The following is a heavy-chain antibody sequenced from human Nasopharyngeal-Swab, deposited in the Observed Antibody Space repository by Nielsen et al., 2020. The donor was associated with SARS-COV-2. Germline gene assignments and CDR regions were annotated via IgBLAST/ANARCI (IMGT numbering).Heavy chain of an antibody. CDR3: ATDWGSSSPFDY. V-gene: IGHV3-48*02. D-gene: IGHD6-6*01. CDR1: GFTFSSYG. Sequence: GESLKISCAASGFTFSSYGMNWVRQAPGKGLEWVSYISGGSSNIHYADSVKGRFIISRDNDKNSLYLQMNSMRDEDTAVYCCATDWGSSSPFDYWGQGSLVTVSS. J-gene: IGHJ4*02. CDR2: ISGGSSNI.